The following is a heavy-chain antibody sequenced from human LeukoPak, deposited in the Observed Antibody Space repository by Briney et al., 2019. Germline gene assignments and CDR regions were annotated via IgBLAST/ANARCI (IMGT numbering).Heavy chain of an antibody. D-gene: IGHD3-9*01. J-gene: IGHJ5*02. V-gene: IGHV4-39*07. CDR2: IYYSGST. CDR1: GGSISSSSYY. CDR3: ARRRYPNWFDP. Sequence: SETLSLTCTVSGGSISSSSYYWGWIRQPPGKGLEWIGSIYYSGSTYYNPSLKSRVTISVDTSKNQFSLKLSSVTAADTAVYYCARRRYPNWFDPWGQGTLVTVSS.